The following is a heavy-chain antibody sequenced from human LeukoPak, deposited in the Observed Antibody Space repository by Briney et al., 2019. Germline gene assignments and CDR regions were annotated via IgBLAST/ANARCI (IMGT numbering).Heavy chain of an antibody. CDR3: ARERGYSYGYDDD. V-gene: IGHV4-38-2*02. D-gene: IGHD5-18*01. CDR2: IYHSGST. Sequence: SETLSLTCAASGYSISSGYYWGWIRQPPGKGLEWVGSIYHSGSTYYNPSLKSRVTISVDTSKNQFSLKLSSVTAADTAVYYCARERGYSYGYDDDWSQGSLVTVPS. J-gene: IGHJ4*02. CDR1: GYSISSGYY.